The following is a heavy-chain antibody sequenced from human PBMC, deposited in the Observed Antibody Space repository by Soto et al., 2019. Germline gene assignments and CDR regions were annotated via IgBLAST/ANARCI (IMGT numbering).Heavy chain of an antibody. CDR2: IIPIFSSR. Sequence: QVQLVQSGAEVKKPGSSVKVSCKTSRDTFNKYAFNWVRQAPGQGLEWMGWIIPIFSSRNYAEKLQGRVTITADDSTSTAYMELRSLRFEDTAVYYCARGETDLGVWGQGTTVTVSS. CDR1: RDTFNKYA. D-gene: IGHD2-21*02. V-gene: IGHV1-69*01. CDR3: ARGETDLGV. J-gene: IGHJ6*02.